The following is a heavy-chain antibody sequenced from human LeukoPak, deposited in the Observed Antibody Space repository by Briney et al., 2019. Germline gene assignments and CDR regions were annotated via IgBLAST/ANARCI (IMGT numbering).Heavy chain of an antibody. CDR1: GFTFSSYG. CDR2: IRYDGSNK. D-gene: IGHD2-2*02. Sequence: TGGSLRLSCAASGFTFSSYGMHWVRQAPGKGLEWVAFIRYDGSNKYYADSVKGRFTISRDNSKNTLYLQMNSLRAEDTAVYYCAKLGYCSSTSCYRGYWGQGTLVTVSS. CDR3: AKLGYCSSTSCYRGY. V-gene: IGHV3-30*02. J-gene: IGHJ4*02.